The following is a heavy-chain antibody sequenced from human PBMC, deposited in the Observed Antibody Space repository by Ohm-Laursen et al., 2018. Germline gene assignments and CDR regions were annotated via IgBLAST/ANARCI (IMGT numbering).Heavy chain of an antibody. Sequence: SLRLSCTASGFTFSIYAMSWVRQAPGKGLEWVSAISGSGDTTYYTDPVKARFTISRDNSKSTLYVQMNSLRGDDTAVYYCAKGSGRSGVVPVAHDAFDIWGQGTMVTVSS. V-gene: IGHV3-23*01. CDR1: GFTFSIYA. CDR2: ISGSGDTT. CDR3: AKGSGRSGVVPVAHDAFDI. J-gene: IGHJ3*02. D-gene: IGHD2-2*01.